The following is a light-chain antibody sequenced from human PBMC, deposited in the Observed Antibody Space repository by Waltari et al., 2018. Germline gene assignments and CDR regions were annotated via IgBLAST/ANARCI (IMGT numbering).Light chain of an antibody. J-gene: IGKJ2*01. V-gene: IGKV1-39*01. CDR2: AAS. Sequence: DIQMTQSPSSLSASVGDRVTITCRASQSISSYLNWYPQKPGRAPKLLISAASSLQGGVPARFGGSGFGTDFTLTISSLQPEDFATYYCQQGFSTPTFGQGTKLEI. CDR1: QSISSY. CDR3: QQGFSTPT.